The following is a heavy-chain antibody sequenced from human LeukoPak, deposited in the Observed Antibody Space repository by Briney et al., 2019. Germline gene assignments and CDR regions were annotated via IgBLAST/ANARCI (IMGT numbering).Heavy chain of an antibody. CDR2: IYYSGST. V-gene: IGHV4-59*01. Sequence: SETLSLTCTVSGGSISNYYWSWIRQPPGKGLEWIGSIYYSGSTNYNPSLKSRVTISVDTSKNQFSLKLSSVTAADTAVYYCARRGYYYDSSGYYYFDYWSQGTLVTVSS. J-gene: IGHJ4*02. CDR1: GGSISNYY. D-gene: IGHD3-22*01. CDR3: ARRGYYYDSSGYYYFDY.